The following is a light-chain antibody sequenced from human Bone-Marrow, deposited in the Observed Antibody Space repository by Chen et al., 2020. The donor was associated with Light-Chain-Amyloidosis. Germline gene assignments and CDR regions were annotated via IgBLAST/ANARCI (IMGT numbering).Light chain of an antibody. J-gene: IGLJ2*01. Sequence: SYELTQPPSVSVSPGQTASITCSGDDFPTKYAYWYQQKPGQAPVMVIQRDTERPSGIAERCSGSSSGTTDTLTISGVQAEDEADYHCQSADSSGTYEVIFGGGTKLTVL. CDR2: RDT. CDR3: QSADSSGTYEVI. CDR1: DFPTKY. V-gene: IGLV3-25*03.